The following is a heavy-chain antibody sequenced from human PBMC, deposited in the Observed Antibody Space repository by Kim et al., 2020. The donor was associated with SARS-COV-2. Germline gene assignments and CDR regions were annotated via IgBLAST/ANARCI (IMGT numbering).Heavy chain of an antibody. CDR1: GFTFSSYG. J-gene: IGHJ6*01. V-gene: IGHV3-30*18. Sequence: GGSLRLSCAASGFTFSSYGMHWVRQAPGKGLEWVAVISYDGSNKYYADSVKGRFTISRDNSKNTLYLQMNSLRAEDTAVYYCAKDWYSSSWYANYYYYG. CDR2: ISYDGSNK. D-gene: IGHD6-13*01. CDR3: AKDWYSSSWYANYYYYG.